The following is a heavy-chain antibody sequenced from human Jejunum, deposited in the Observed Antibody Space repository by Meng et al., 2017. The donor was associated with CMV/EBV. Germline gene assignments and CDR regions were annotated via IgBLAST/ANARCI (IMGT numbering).Heavy chain of an antibody. CDR2: IKSRGSGGTA. CDR3: CHCRDFYETPVP. V-gene: IGHV3-15*01. D-gene: IGHD2/OR15-2a*01. J-gene: IGHJ5*02. CDR1: GIDFNGAW. Sequence: EVQMVESXGGSVKRGDSLRVSGVDSGIDFNGAWMTWVRQAPGKGLQWVGRIKSRGSGGTADSGASVKDRFTISRDDSKKTLYLQMNSLKTEDTAVYFCCHCRDFYETPVPWGQGTRVTVSS.